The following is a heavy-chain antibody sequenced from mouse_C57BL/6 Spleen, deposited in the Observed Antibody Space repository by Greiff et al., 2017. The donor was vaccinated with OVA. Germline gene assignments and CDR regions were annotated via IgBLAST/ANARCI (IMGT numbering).Heavy chain of an antibody. CDR1: GFTFSDYG. Sequence: EVMLVESGGGLVKPGGSLKLSCAASGFTFSDYGMHWVRQAPEKGLEWVAYISSGSSTIYYADTVKGRFTISRDNAKNTLFLQMTSLRSEDTAMYYCARSIYYGNPGAMDYWGQGTSVTVSS. D-gene: IGHD2-1*01. V-gene: IGHV5-17*01. CDR2: ISSGSSTI. CDR3: ARSIYYGNPGAMDY. J-gene: IGHJ4*01.